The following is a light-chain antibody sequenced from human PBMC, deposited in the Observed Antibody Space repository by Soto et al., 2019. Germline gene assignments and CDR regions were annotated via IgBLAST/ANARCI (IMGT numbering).Light chain of an antibody. Sequence: PGERATLSCRASQSVSSNYFAWYRQKPGQAPSLLVYGASTRATGIPARFSGSGSGTEFTLTISSLQSDDFAVYYCLQYDKWPPWTFGQGTKVDIK. CDR1: QSVSSNY. CDR2: GAS. J-gene: IGKJ1*01. CDR3: LQYDKWPPWT. V-gene: IGKV3-15*01.